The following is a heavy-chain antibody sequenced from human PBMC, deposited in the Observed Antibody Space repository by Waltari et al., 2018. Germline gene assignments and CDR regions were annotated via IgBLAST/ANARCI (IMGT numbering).Heavy chain of an antibody. CDR1: GYTLTSYA. D-gene: IGHD6-19*01. Sequence: QVQLVQSGSELKKPGASVKVSCKASGYTLTSYAMNWVRQAPGQGLEWMGWINTNTGNPTYAQGFTGRFVFSLDTSVSTAYLKISSLKAEDTAVYYCARDGPHSSGWYKGAFDYWGQGTLVTVSS. V-gene: IGHV7-4-1*02. J-gene: IGHJ4*02. CDR2: INTNTGNP. CDR3: ARDGPHSSGWYKGAFDY.